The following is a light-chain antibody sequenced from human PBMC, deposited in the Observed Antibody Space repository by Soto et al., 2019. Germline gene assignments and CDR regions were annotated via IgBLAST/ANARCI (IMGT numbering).Light chain of an antibody. Sequence: QSVLTQPASVSGSPGQSITISCTGTSSDVGSYNLVSWYQQHPGKAPKLMLSEGSKRPSGVSNRFSGSKSGNTASLTISGLQAEDEADYYCCSYAGNTSHVVFGGGTQLTVL. CDR1: SSDVGSYNL. J-gene: IGLJ7*01. V-gene: IGLV2-23*01. CDR2: EGS. CDR3: CSYAGNTSHVV.